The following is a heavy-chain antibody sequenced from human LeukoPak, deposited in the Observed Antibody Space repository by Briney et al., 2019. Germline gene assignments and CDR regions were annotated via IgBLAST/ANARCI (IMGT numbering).Heavy chain of an antibody. CDR2: VDWDDDK. Sequence: SGPTLLHAQRTLTLHCNLPWYLVSTSGMCVSWIRQPPGKALEWLARVDWDDDKSYSTSLRTRLTISKDTSKNQVVLTMTNMDPVDTATYFCARAHMASVWDYARCWGQGTLVTVSS. D-gene: IGHD4-17*01. V-gene: IGHV2-70*11. CDR1: WYLVSTSGMC. J-gene: IGHJ4*02. CDR3: ARAHMASVWDYARC.